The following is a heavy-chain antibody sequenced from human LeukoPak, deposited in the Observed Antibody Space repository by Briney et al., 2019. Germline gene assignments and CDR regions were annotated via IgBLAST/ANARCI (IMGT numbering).Heavy chain of an antibody. D-gene: IGHD2-2*01. CDR3: AKDVPTAYFDY. V-gene: IGHV3-7*01. CDR1: GFTFSSFY. CDR2: INQDGSEK. J-gene: IGHJ4*02. Sequence: GGSLRLSCVVSGFTFSSFYMNWVRQAPGKGLEWVANINQDGSEKYYVDSVKGRFTISRDNSKTTLYLQMNSLRAEDTAVYYCAKDVPTAYFDYWGQGTLVTVSS.